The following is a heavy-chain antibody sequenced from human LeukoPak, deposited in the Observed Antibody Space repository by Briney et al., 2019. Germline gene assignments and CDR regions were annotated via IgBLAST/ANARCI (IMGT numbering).Heavy chain of an antibody. D-gene: IGHD1-14*01. CDR2: IRYDGSNK. Sequence: GGSLRLSCAAYGFTSSSYGMGWVRQAPGKGLEWVAFIRYDGSNKYYADSVKGRFTISRDNSKNTLYLQMTSLRAEDTAVYYCAKASLGPDDYWGQGTLVTVSS. CDR1: GFTSSSYG. J-gene: IGHJ4*02. CDR3: AKASLGPDDY. V-gene: IGHV3-30*02.